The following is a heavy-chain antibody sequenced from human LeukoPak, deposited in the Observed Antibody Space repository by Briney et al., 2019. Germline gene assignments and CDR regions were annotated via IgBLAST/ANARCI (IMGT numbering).Heavy chain of an antibody. D-gene: IGHD2-21*01. V-gene: IGHV3-30*03. CDR2: ISYDGSIK. J-gene: IGHJ3*02. CDR3: ASGLWKSQLDI. Sequence: PGRSLRLSCAASGFTFNNYGMHWVRQAPGKGLEWVAVISYDGSIKYYVESVKGRFTISRDNSKKTLYLQMHSLTPEDTAVYYCASGLWKSQLDIWGQGTMVTVSS. CDR1: GFTFNNYG.